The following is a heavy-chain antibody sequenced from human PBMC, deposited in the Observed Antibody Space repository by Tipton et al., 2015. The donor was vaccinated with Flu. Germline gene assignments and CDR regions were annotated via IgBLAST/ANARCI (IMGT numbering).Heavy chain of an antibody. CDR1: GSSFTAYY. V-gene: IGHV3-11*01. CDR2: ISGSGDTT. D-gene: IGHD1-26*01. CDR3: ASSSGTTG. J-gene: IGHJ4*02. Sequence: SLRLSCAASGSSFTAYYMSWFRQAPGKGLEWFAYISGSGDTTHYADSVRGRFTISRDNAKNSLSLQMDSLRGEDTAFYYCASSSGTTGWGQGSLVTVSS.